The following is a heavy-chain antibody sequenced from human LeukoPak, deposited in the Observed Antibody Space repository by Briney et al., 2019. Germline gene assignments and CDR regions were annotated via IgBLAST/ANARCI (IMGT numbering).Heavy chain of an antibody. J-gene: IGHJ4*02. D-gene: IGHD3-22*01. CDR1: GFTFDDYA. CDR2: ISWNSGSI. Sequence: PGGSLRLSCAASGFTFDDYAMHWVRQAPGKGLEWVSGISWNSGSIGYADSVKGRFTISRDNAKNSLYLQMNSLRAEDTALYYCARGPAYYYDSSGYWLGDYWGQGTLVTVSS. CDR3: ARGPAYYYDSSGYWLGDY. V-gene: IGHV3-9*01.